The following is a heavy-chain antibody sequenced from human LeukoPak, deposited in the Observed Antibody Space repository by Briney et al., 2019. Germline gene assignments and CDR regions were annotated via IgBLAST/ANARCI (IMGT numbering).Heavy chain of an antibody. CDR2: ISYDGSNK. CDR1: GFTFSSYG. V-gene: IGHV3-30*18. CDR3: AKDGSGSPDY. Sequence: PGRSLRLSCAASGFTFSSYGMDWVRQASGKGLEWVAVISYDGSNKYYADSVKGRFTISRDNSKNTLYLQMNSLRAEDTAVYYCAKDGSGSPDYWGQGTLVTVSS. J-gene: IGHJ4*02. D-gene: IGHD3-10*01.